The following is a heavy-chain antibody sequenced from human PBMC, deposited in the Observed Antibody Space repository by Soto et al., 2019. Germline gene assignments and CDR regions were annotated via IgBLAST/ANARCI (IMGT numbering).Heavy chain of an antibody. D-gene: IGHD2-15*01. V-gene: IGHV4-34*01. CDR1: GGSFSGYY. J-gene: IGHJ6*03. CDR2: INHSGST. CDR3: ARGYCSGGSCYHYYYYYMDV. Sequence: QVQLQQWGAGLLKPSETLSLTCAVYGGSFSGYYWSWIRQPPGKGLEWIGEINHSGSTNYNPSLKGRVTISVDTSKNQFYLKLSSVTAADTAVYYCARGYCSGGSCYHYYYYYMDVWGKGTTVTVSS.